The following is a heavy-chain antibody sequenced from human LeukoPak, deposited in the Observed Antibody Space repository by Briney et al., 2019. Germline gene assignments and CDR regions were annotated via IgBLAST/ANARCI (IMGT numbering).Heavy chain of an antibody. CDR1: GFTFSSYW. V-gene: IGHV3-7*01. CDR2: IKEDGSER. CDR3: AREYKTYGYVWGSFRIFDN. J-gene: IGHJ4*01. D-gene: IGHD3-16*02. Sequence: GGSLRLSCAASGFTFSSYWMSWVRQAPGKGLKWVANIKEDGSERYSLDSVKGRFTISRDNAKNSLYLQMNSLRAEDTAMYYCAREYKTYGYVWGSFRIFDNWGQGTLVTVSS.